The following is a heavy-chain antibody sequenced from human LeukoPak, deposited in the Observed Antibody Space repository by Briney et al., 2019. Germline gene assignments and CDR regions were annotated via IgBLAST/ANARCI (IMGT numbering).Heavy chain of an antibody. V-gene: IGHV3-30*18. CDR1: GYTSSSYG. Sequence: GGSLRLSCAAPGYTSSSYGVHWGREAPGKGRERVSVILHDGSNKYYANTVKGRFTISRDNPKNTLYLQMNSLRAEDTAGYYCAKDVAAAGMGDGMDVWGQGSKVTVSS. CDR3: AKDVAAAGMGDGMDV. CDR2: ILHDGSNK. J-gene: IGHJ6*02. D-gene: IGHD6-13*01.